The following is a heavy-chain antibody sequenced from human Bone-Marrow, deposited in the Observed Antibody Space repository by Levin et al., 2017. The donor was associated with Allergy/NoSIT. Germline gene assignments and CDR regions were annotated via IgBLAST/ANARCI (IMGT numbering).Heavy chain of an antibody. Sequence: PEASVKVSCQGSGFNVSNYWIGWVRQLPGKGLEWMGVIYPDDSDTRYGPSFQGQVTISADRSSTTAYLRWGGLKASDTGMYYCARFVGTDWFDPWGQGTLVTVSS. V-gene: IGHV5-51*01. CDR3: ARFVGTDWFDP. J-gene: IGHJ5*02. D-gene: IGHD2-21*01. CDR2: IYPDDSDT. CDR1: GFNVSNYW.